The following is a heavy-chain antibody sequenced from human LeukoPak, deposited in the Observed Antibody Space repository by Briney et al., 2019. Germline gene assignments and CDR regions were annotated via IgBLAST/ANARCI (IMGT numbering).Heavy chain of an antibody. CDR2: INPNSGGT. Sequence: WASVKVSCKASGYTFTGYYMHWVRQAPGQGLEWMGWINPNSGGTNYAQKFQGRVTMTRDTSISTAYMELSRLRSDDTAVYYCARDSRAGQLAGYYYYYMDVWGKGTTVTVSS. CDR3: ARDSRAGQLAGYYYYYMDV. V-gene: IGHV1-2*02. J-gene: IGHJ6*03. CDR1: GYTFTGYY. D-gene: IGHD6-6*01.